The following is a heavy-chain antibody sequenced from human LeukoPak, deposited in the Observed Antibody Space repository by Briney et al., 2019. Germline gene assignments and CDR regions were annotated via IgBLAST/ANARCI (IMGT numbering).Heavy chain of an antibody. CDR3: AGPDHDYGGNSFDY. D-gene: IGHD4-23*01. Sequence: SETLSLTCTVSGGSISSGSYYWSWIRQPAGKGLEWIGRIYTSGSTNYNPSLKSRVTISVDTSKNQFSLKLSSVTAADTAVYYCAGPDHDYGGNSFDYWGQGTLVTVSS. J-gene: IGHJ4*02. CDR1: GGSISSGSYY. CDR2: IYTSGST. V-gene: IGHV4-61*02.